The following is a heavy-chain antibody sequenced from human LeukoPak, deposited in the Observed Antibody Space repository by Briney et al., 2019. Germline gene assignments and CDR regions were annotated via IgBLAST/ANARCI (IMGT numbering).Heavy chain of an antibody. V-gene: IGHV4-61*02. CDR2: IYTSGST. CDR3: ARDSRIVGATGNFDY. J-gene: IGHJ4*02. Sequence: PSQTLSLTCTVSGGSISSGSYYWSWLRQPAGKGLEWIGRIYTSGSTNYNPSLKSRVTISVDTSKNQFSLKLSSVTAADTAVYYCARDSRIVGATGNFDYWGQGTLVTVSS. D-gene: IGHD1-26*01. CDR1: GGSISSGSYY.